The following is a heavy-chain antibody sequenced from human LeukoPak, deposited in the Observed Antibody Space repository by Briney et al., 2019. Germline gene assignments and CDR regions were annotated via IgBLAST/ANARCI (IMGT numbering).Heavy chain of an antibody. CDR2: IFYSGST. V-gene: IGHV4-59*01. J-gene: IGHJ3*02. CDR1: GGSINNYY. Sequence: PSETLSLTCTVSGGSINNYYWSWIRQPPGKGLELIGYIFYSGSTDYNPSLKSRVTISVDTSKNQFSLKLNSVTTADTAVYYCARDRGSGPGAFDIWGRGTMVTVSS. CDR3: ARDRGSGPGAFDI. D-gene: IGHD6-19*01.